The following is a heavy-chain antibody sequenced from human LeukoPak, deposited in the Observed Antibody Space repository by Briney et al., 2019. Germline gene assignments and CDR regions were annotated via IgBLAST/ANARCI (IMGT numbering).Heavy chain of an antibody. Sequence: ASVKVSCKASGYTFTSYYMHWVRQAPGQGLEWMGIINPSGGSTSYAQKFQGRVIMTRDTSTSTVYMELSSLRSEDTAVYYCAREEGPYCGGGCYTDYWGQGTLVTVSS. CDR3: AREEGPYCGGGCYTDY. J-gene: IGHJ4*02. V-gene: IGHV1-46*01. CDR2: INPSGGST. D-gene: IGHD2-21*02. CDR1: GYTFTSYY.